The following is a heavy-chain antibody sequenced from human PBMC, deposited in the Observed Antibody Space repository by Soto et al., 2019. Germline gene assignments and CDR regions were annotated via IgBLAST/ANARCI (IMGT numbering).Heavy chain of an antibody. J-gene: IGHJ6*02. CDR2: ISYDGSNK. Sequence: QVQLVESGGGVVQPGRSLRLSCAASGFTFSSYGMHWVRQAPGKGLEWVAVISYDGSNKYYADSVKGRFTISRDNSKNTLYLQMNSLRAEDTAVYYCASDFDRMSSYGMDVWGQGTTVTVSS. CDR1: GFTFSSYG. CDR3: ASDFDRMSSYGMDV. V-gene: IGHV3-30*03. D-gene: IGHD3-9*01.